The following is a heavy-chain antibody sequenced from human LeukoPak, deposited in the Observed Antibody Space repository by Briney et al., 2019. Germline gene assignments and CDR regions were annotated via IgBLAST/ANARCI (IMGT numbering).Heavy chain of an antibody. D-gene: IGHD2-15*01. CDR2: INPDSGGT. V-gene: IGHV1-2*02. Sequence: ASVKVSCKASGYTFTGYFMHWVRQAPGQGLEWMGWINPDSGGTNYAQNFQGRVTMTRDTSISTAYMELSRLRSDDTAVYYCAREGRGWAFDIWGQGTMVTVSS. CDR1: GYTFTGYF. CDR3: AREGRGWAFDI. J-gene: IGHJ3*02.